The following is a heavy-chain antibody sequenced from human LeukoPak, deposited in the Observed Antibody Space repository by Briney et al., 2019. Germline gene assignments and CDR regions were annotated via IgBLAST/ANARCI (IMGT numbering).Heavy chain of an antibody. CDR3: VRHRGGNGWPFDY. J-gene: IGHJ4*02. CDR2: IYPGDSDT. Sequence: GESLKISCKGSGYIFRSYWIGWVRQMPGKGLEWMGIIYPGDSDTRYSPSFQGQVTISADRSISTANLQWSSLKASDTAMYYCVRHRGGNGWPFDYWGQGTLVTVSS. D-gene: IGHD6-19*01. CDR1: GYIFRSYW. V-gene: IGHV5-51*01.